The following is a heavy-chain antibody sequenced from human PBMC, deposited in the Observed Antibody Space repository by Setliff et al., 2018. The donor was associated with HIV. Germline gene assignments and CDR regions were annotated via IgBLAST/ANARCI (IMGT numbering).Heavy chain of an antibody. Sequence: SETLSLTCTVSGDSISSYYWSWIRQSPGKGLEWIGYIYYSGITTYNPSLKSRVTISIDTSKNQFSLRLHSVTAADTAVYYCARDPPGYGDSNDYWGQGTLVTVSS. V-gene: IGHV4-59*01. D-gene: IGHD4-17*01. CDR3: ARDPPGYGDSNDY. CDR2: IYYSGIT. CDR1: GDSISSYY. J-gene: IGHJ4*02.